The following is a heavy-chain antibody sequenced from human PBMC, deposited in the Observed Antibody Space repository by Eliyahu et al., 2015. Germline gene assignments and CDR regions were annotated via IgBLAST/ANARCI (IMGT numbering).Heavy chain of an antibody. D-gene: IGHD4-17*01. CDR1: XGSISSGDYX. Sequence: QVQLQESGPGLVKPSQXLSLTCXVXXGSISSGDYXWSWXRQPPGKGLEWIGYIYYSGSTYYNPSLKSRVTISVDTSKNQFSLKLSSVTAADTAVYYCARVSGDYLFDYWGQGTLXTVSS. V-gene: IGHV4-30-4*01. CDR2: IYYSGST. J-gene: IGHJ4*02. CDR3: ARVSGDYLFDY.